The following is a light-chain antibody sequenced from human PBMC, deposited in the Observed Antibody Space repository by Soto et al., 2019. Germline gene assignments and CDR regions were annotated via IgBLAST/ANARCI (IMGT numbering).Light chain of an antibody. J-gene: IGKJ1*01. V-gene: IGKV1-5*01. CDR3: QQYNSYWT. CDR2: AAS. Sequence: DIQMTQSPSTLSASVGDRVTITCRASHSISSWLAWYQQKPGKAPNLLIYAASTLESGVPSRFTGSASGTEFTLTISSLQPDDFATYYCQQYNSYWTVGQGTKVDIK. CDR1: HSISSW.